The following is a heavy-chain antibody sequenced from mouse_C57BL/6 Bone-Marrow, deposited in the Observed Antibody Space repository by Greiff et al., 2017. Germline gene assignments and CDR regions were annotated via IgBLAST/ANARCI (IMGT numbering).Heavy chain of an antibody. CDR3: ARSVYYYGKEYFDY. D-gene: IGHD1-1*01. V-gene: IGHV1-58*01. J-gene: IGHJ2*01. CDR1: GYTFTSYG. CDR2: IYIGNGYT. Sequence: EVKLVESGAELVRPGSSVKMSCKTSGYTFTSYGINWVKQRPGQGLEWIGYIYIGNGYTEYNEKFKGKATLTSDTSSSTAYMQLSSLTSEDSAIYFCARSVYYYGKEYFDYWGQGTTLTVSS.